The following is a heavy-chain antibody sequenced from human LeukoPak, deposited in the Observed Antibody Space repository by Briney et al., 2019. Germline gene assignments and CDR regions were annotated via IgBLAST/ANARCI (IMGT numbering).Heavy chain of an antibody. CDR1: AGTFSSYA. J-gene: IGHJ3*02. V-gene: IGHV1-69*13. CDR2: SIPIFGTA. Sequence: ASVKVSFTASAGTFSSYARSWLRQAPGQGRESMRGSIPIFGTANYAQKFQGRVTITADESTSTAYMELSSLRSEDTAVYYRARAKAYCGGDCSPYHAFDIWGQGTMVTVSS. CDR3: ARAKAYCGGDCSPYHAFDI. D-gene: IGHD2-21*02.